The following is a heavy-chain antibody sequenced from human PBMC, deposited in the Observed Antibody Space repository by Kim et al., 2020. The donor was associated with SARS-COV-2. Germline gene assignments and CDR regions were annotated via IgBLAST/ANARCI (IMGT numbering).Heavy chain of an antibody. CDR2: IYYSGST. CDR3: ARRIYDILTGYASRPFDP. J-gene: IGHJ5*02. Sequence: SETLSLTCTVSGGSISSSSYYWGWIRQPPGKGLEWIGSIYYSGSTYYNPSLKSRVTISVDTSKNQFSLKLSSVTAADTAVYYCARRIYDILTGYASRPFDPWGQGTLVTVSS. CDR1: GGSISSSSYY. D-gene: IGHD3-9*01. V-gene: IGHV4-39*01.